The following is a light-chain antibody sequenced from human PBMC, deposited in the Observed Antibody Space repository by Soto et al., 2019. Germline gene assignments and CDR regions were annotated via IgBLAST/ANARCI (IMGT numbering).Light chain of an antibody. CDR1: QNVTIN. CDR3: QQYNNWPPTWT. Sequence: EILMKQSPATLSVTTGERATLSCRAIQNVTINVAWYQQKPGQTPRLLIYAASTRATGIPARFSGSGSGTEFTLTINSLQSEDFAVYYCQQYNNWPPTWTFGQGTMVDI. V-gene: IGKV3-15*01. J-gene: IGKJ1*01. CDR2: AAS.